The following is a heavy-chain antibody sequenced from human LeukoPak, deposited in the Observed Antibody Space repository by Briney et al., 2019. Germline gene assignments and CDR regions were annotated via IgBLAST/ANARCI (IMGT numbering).Heavy chain of an antibody. CDR2: IYNSANI. V-gene: IGHV4-61*02. Sequence: PSETLSLTCTVSGGSITSSSYYWNWIRQPAGKGLEWIGRIYNSANIDYNPSLKSRVTISIDSSKNQFSLRLTSVTAADTAVYYCARDRDGDYRWGWSIWGQGNLVTVSS. CDR3: ARDRDGDYRWGWSI. J-gene: IGHJ4*02. CDR1: GGSITSSSYY. D-gene: IGHD4-17*01.